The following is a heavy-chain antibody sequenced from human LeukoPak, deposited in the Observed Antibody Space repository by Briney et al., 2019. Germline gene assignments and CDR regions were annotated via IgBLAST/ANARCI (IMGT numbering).Heavy chain of an antibody. J-gene: IGHJ6*03. D-gene: IGHD4-11*01. CDR1: GGTFSSYA. V-gene: IGHV1-69*05. CDR2: IIPIFGTA. CDR3: ARHAVTTDDYYYMDV. Sequence: GASVKVSCKASGGTFSSYAISWVRQAPGQGLEWMGGIIPIFGTANYAQKFQGRVTITTDESTSTAYMELSSLRSEDTAVYYCARHAVTTDDYYYMDVWGKGTTVTVSS.